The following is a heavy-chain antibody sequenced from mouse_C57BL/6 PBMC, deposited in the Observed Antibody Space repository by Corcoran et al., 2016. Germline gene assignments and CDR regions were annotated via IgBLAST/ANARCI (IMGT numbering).Heavy chain of an antibody. Sequence: QVQLQQSGAELARPGASVKLSCKASGYTFTSYGISWVKQRTGQGLEWIGEIYPRSGNTYYNEKFKGKATLTADKSSSTAYMELRSLTSEDSAVYFCAREDGPWGQGTTLTVSS. CDR3: AREDGP. V-gene: IGHV1-81*01. CDR1: GYTFTSYG. J-gene: IGHJ2*01. CDR2: IYPRSGNT. D-gene: IGHD2-3*01.